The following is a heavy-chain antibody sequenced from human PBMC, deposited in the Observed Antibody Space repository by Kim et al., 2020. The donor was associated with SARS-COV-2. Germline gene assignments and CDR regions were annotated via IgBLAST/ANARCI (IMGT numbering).Heavy chain of an antibody. Sequence: VKSRFTISRDNSKNTQYLQMDSLSAEDKAVYYCAKRGDIVLITALHYFDSWGQGTLVTVSS. V-gene: IGHV3-23*01. CDR3: AKRGDIVLITALHYFDS. D-gene: IGHD2-8*01. J-gene: IGHJ4*02.